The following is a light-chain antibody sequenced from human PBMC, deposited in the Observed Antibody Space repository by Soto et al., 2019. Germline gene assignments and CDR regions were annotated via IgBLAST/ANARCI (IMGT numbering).Light chain of an antibody. CDR2: AAS. Sequence: DIQVTQSPSSLSASVGDRVTITCRASQSISTYFNWYQQKPGKAPKLLIYAASSLQSGVPPRFSGSGSGTDFTLTISSLQPEDSATYYCQLSYGVPRTFGQGTKVEI. J-gene: IGKJ1*01. CDR1: QSISTY. CDR3: QLSYGVPRT. V-gene: IGKV1-39*01.